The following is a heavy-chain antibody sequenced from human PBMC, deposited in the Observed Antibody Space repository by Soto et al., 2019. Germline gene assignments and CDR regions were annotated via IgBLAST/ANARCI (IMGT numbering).Heavy chain of an antibody. Sequence: QVHLVQSGAEVKKPGASVKVSCKGSGYAFTTYGITWVRQAPGQGLEWMGWISARNGNTNYAQKLPGRVTVTRDTSTGTAYMELRSLRSDDTAVYYCARGRYGDYWGQGALVTVSS. V-gene: IGHV1-18*01. D-gene: IGHD1-1*01. CDR3: ARGRYGDY. J-gene: IGHJ4*02. CDR2: ISARNGNT. CDR1: GYAFTTYG.